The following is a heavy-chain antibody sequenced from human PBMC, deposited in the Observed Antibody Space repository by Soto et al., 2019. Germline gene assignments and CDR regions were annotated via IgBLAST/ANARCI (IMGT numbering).Heavy chain of an antibody. CDR3: ARAEGMAPYYSHAMDV. V-gene: IGHV1-18*04. J-gene: IGHJ6*02. CDR1: GYSFSKFG. Sequence: ASVKVSCKGSGYSFSKFGIGWVRQAPGRGFEWVGWINNYNGHTNFAPKFKGRVSLTRDSSATTAYMELSSLTPDDSAIYFCARAEGMAPYYSHAMDVWGQGTAVTVSS. CDR2: INNYNGHT.